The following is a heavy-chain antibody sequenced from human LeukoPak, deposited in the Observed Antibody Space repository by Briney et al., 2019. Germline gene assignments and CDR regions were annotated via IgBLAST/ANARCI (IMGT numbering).Heavy chain of an antibody. CDR2: ISSRGDST. CDR1: GFIFSNYV. D-gene: IGHD6-19*01. CDR3: VKGPRPDITVAHTVEN. Sequence: PGGSLRLSCAASGFIFSNYVMSWVRQVPGRGLEWVSTISSRGDSTYVADSVKGRFTISRDNSKNSLYLQMNTVRAEDTAVYYCVKGPRPDITVAHTVENWGQGTLVTVSS. J-gene: IGHJ4*02. V-gene: IGHV3-23*01.